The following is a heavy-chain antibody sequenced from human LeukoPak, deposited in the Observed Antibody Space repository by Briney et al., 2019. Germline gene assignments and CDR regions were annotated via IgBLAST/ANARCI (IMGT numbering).Heavy chain of an antibody. V-gene: IGHV1-46*01. Sequence: GASVKVSCKASGYTFTYYYMHWVRQAPGQGLEWMGIIKPSDGSTRYAQKFQGRVTMTRNTSINTAYMELSSLRSEDTAVYYCARRKIDIVVVPAAISGTAKSRPIMDVWGKGTTVTVSS. CDR3: ARRKIDIVVVPAAISGTAKSRPIMDV. CDR1: GYTFTYYY. CDR2: IKPSDGST. D-gene: IGHD2-2*02. J-gene: IGHJ6*03.